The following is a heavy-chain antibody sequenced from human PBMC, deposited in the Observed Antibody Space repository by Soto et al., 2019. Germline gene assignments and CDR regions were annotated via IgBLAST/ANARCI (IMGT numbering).Heavy chain of an antibody. V-gene: IGHV1-2*04. CDR1: GYTFTGYY. CDR2: INPNSGGT. Sequence: ASVKVSCKASGYTFTGYYMHWVRQAPGQGLEWMGWINPNSGGTNYAQKFQGWVTMTRDTSISTAYMELSRLRSDDTAVYYCARGREGVGGPAFDIWGQGTMVTVSS. CDR3: ARGREGVGGPAFDI. D-gene: IGHD3-3*01. J-gene: IGHJ3*02.